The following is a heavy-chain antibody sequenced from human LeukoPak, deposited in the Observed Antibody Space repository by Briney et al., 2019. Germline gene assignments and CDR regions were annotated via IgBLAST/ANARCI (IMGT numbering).Heavy chain of an antibody. CDR3: ARTLTGRISDY. J-gene: IGHJ4*02. D-gene: IGHD7-27*01. Sequence: GGSLRLSCAASGFTVSSNYMSWVRQAPGMGVEWVSVIYSGGSTYYADSVQGRFTISRDNSKNTLYLQMNSLSAEDTAVYYCARTLTGRISDYWGQGTLVTVSS. CDR2: IYSGGST. CDR1: GFTVSSNY. V-gene: IGHV3-66*01.